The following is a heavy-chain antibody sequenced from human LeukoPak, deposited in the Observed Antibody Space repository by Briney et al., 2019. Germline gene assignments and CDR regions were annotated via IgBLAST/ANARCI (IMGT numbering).Heavy chain of an antibody. CDR2: IYYSGST. CDR3: ARAYFYDFWSGYYYFDY. Sequence: SQTLSLTCTVSGGSISSGDYYWSWIRQPPGKGLEWIGYIYYSGSTYYNPSLKSRVTISVDTSKNQFSLKLSSVTAADTAVYYCARAYFYDFWSGYYYFDYWGQGTLVTVSS. D-gene: IGHD3-3*01. J-gene: IGHJ4*02. CDR1: GGSISSGDYY. V-gene: IGHV4-30-4*08.